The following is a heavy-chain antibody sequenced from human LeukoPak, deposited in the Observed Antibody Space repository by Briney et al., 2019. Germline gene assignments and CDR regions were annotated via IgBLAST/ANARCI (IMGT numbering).Heavy chain of an antibody. V-gene: IGHV5-51*01. D-gene: IGHD1-26*01. Sequence: GESLKISCKGSGYRFTSYWIAWERQMPGKGLEWMGTIYPDDSETRYSPSSQGQVTISADKSISTAYLQWSTLEASDTATYYCARPSSGTYYGMDVWGQGTTVTVSS. J-gene: IGHJ6*02. CDR3: ARPSSGTYYGMDV. CDR1: GYRFTSYW. CDR2: IYPDDSET.